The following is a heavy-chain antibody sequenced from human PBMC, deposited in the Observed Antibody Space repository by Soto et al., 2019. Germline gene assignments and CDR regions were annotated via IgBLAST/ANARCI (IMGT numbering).Heavy chain of an antibody. Sequence: SETLSLTCAVSGYSISSGYYWGWIRQPPGKGLEWIGSIYHSGSTYYNPSLKSRVTISVDTSKNQFSLKLSSVTAADTAVYYCARELRYFDWSPGHWGQGTLVTVSS. CDR3: ARELRYFDWSPGH. J-gene: IGHJ4*02. D-gene: IGHD3-9*01. CDR1: GYSISSGYY. V-gene: IGHV4-38-2*02. CDR2: IYHSGST.